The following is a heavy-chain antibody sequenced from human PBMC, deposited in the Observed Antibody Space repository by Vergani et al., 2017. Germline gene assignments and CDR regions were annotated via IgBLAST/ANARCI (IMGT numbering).Heavy chain of an antibody. CDR1: GFSFPGYA. CDR3: ATGESDILTGYYTGLFDY. D-gene: IGHD3-9*01. J-gene: IGHJ4*02. V-gene: IGHV3-23*01. Sequence: EVQLLESGGGLVQPGGSLRLSCEASGFSFPGYAMSWVRQAPGKGLEWVSIISDNGGTTYYADSVKGRFTISRDNSKDTLYLQMNSLRAEDTAVYYCATGESDILTGYYTGLFDYWGQGTLVTVSS. CDR2: ISDNGGTT.